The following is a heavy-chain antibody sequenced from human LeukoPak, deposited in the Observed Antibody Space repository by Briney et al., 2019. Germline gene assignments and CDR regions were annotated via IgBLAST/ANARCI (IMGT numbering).Heavy chain of an antibody. CDR2: LSGSGGDT. Sequence: GGSLRLSCVASGFTFGHNAMAWVRQAPGKRLEWVSALSGSGGDTFYADSVKGRFTISRDSSKNTLYLQLSSLRPDDTAVYYCAKSSYYDASGYYREYYFDSWGQGTLVTVSS. J-gene: IGHJ4*02. CDR1: GFTFGHNA. D-gene: IGHD3-22*01. V-gene: IGHV3-23*01. CDR3: AKSSYYDASGYYREYYFDS.